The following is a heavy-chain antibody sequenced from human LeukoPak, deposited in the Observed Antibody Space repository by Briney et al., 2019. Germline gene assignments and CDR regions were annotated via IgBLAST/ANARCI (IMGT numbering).Heavy chain of an antibody. J-gene: IGHJ6*02. V-gene: IGHV3-23*01. CDR1: GFTSSSYA. CDR2: ISGSGGST. CDR3: ARDQAIGGQQLDPYYYYGMDV. D-gene: IGHD6-13*01. Sequence: GGSLRLSCAASGFTSSSYAMSWVRQAPGKGLEWVSAISGSGGSTYYADSVKGRFTISRDNSKNTLYLQMNSLRAEDTAVYYCARDQAIGGQQLDPYYYYGMDVWGQGTTVTVSS.